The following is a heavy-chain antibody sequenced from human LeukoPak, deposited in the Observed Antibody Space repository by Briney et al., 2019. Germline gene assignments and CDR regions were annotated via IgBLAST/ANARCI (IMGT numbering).Heavy chain of an antibody. V-gene: IGHV3-15*01. CDR1: GFPFSNAW. Sequence: GSXRLSCAASGFPFSNAWMSWVRQAPGKGLEWVGRIKSKTDGGKTDYAAPVQGRFSISRDDSENTLYLQMNGLNTEDTAVYYCSTVSPYYGSGTTSPDSWGQGTLVVVSS. J-gene: IGHJ4*02. CDR2: IKSKTDGGKT. CDR3: STVSPYYGSGTTSPDS. D-gene: IGHD3-10*01.